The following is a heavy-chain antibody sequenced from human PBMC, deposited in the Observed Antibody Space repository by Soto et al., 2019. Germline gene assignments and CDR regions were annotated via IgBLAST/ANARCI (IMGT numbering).Heavy chain of an antibody. Sequence: QITLKESGPTLVKPTQTLTLTCTFSGFSLTTSGVGVGWIRQPPGRALEWLALIYWNDEERYSPALRSRLTITKDSSKNQVVLTVANMSPVDTATYYCAHRRPTTGSSIFTGLGSFFASWGQGTLVNVSS. CDR2: IYWNDEE. CDR3: AHRRPTTGSSIFTGLGSFFAS. V-gene: IGHV2-5*01. D-gene: IGHD3-3*01. CDR1: GFSLTTSGVG. J-gene: IGHJ4*02.